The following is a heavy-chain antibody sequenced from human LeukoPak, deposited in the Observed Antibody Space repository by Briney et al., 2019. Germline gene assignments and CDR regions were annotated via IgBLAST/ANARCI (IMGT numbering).Heavy chain of an antibody. CDR2: IYYSGTT. D-gene: IGHD6-6*01. CDR1: GGSISGSNYY. J-gene: IGHJ4*02. Sequence: SETLSLTCTVSGGSISGSNYYWGGMRQPPGKGREWIGSIYYSGTTYYNPSLMSRVTISVDTSKNQFSLEVTSMTAADTAVYYCARHSSAARPNFDYWGQGTLVTVSS. V-gene: IGHV4-39*01. CDR3: ARHSSAARPNFDY.